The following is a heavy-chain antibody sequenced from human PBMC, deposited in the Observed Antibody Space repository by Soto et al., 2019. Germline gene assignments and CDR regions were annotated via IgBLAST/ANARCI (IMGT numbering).Heavy chain of an antibody. CDR3: ARGPSPHCSSTSCYYYYGMDV. D-gene: IGHD2-2*01. CDR1: GYTFTGYY. V-gene: IGHV1-2*02. J-gene: IGHJ6*02. Sequence: QVQLVQSGAEVKKPGASVKVSCKASGYTFTGYYMHWVRQAPGQGLEWMGWINPNSGGTNYAQKFQGRVTMTRDTSISTAYMELSRLRSDDTAVYYCARGPSPHCSSTSCYYYYGMDVWGQGTTVTVSS. CDR2: INPNSGGT.